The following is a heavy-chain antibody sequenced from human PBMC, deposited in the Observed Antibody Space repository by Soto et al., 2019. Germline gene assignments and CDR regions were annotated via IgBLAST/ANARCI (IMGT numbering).Heavy chain of an antibody. J-gene: IGHJ6*02. CDR3: ARGHMGSYYYYYGMDV. D-gene: IGHD3-16*01. V-gene: IGHV3-30-3*01. Sequence: QVQLVESGGGVVQPGRSLRLSCAASGFTFSSYAMHWVRQAPGKGLEWVAVISYDGSNKYYADSVKGRFTISRDNSKNTLYLQMNSLRAEDTAVYYCARGHMGSYYYYYGMDVWGQGNTVTVSS. CDR1: GFTFSSYA. CDR2: ISYDGSNK.